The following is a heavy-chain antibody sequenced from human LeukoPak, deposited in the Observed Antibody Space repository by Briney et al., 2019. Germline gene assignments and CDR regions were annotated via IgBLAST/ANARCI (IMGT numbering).Heavy chain of an antibody. CDR1: GFTFSNYT. V-gene: IGHV3-23*01. CDR2: VSGSGGST. D-gene: IGHD6-13*01. CDR3: AKSLADSSSWPKSDY. J-gene: IGHJ4*02. Sequence: PGGSLRLSCAASGFTFSNYTMSWVRQAPGKGLEWVSAVSGSGGSTYYADSVKGRFGISRDNSKNTLYLQMNSLRAEDTAVYYCAKSLADSSSWPKSDYWGQGTLVTVSS.